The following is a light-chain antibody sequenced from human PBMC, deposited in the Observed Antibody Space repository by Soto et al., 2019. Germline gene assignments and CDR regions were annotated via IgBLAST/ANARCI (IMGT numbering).Light chain of an antibody. CDR1: SSDVGSYNR. CDR2: EVN. Sequence: QSVLTQPPSVSGSPGQSVTISCTGTSSDVGSYNRLSWYQQPPGTAPKLIMYEVNTRPSWVPDRFSGSKSGSTASLTISGLQAEDEADYYCSLYISGSTYVFGTGTKLTVL. CDR3: SLYISGSTYV. J-gene: IGLJ1*01. V-gene: IGLV2-18*01.